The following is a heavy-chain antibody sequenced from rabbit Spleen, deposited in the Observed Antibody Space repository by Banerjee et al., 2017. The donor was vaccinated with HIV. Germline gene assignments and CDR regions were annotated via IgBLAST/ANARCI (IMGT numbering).Heavy chain of an antibody. CDR3: ARDLVAVIGWNFNL. V-gene: IGHV1S45*01. D-gene: IGHD1-1*01. CDR2: IAGSSSGFT. J-gene: IGHJ4*01. CDR1: GFSFSSRYY. Sequence: QEQLVESGGGLVKPEGSLTLTCTASGFSFSSRYYMCWVRQAPGKGLEWISCIAGSSSGFTYSATWAKGRFTCSKTSSTTVTLQMTSLTAADTATYFCARDLVAVIGWNFNLWGPGTLVTVS.